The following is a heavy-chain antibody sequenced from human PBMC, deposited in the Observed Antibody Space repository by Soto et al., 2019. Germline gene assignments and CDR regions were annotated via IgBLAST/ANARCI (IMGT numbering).Heavy chain of an antibody. CDR3: AREGNRNSYYFDY. Sequence: EVQLVESGGGSVQPGGSLRLSCAASGFTFSSYWMSWVRQAPGKGLEWVANIKQDGSEKYYVDSVKGRFTISRDNAKNSLYLQMNSLRAEDTAVYYCAREGNRNSYYFDYWGQGTLVTVSS. V-gene: IGHV3-7*01. CDR1: GFTFSSYW. J-gene: IGHJ4*02. CDR2: IKQDGSEK. D-gene: IGHD6-6*01.